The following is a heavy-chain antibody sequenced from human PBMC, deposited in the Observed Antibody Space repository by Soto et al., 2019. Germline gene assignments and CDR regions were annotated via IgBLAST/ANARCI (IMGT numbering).Heavy chain of an antibody. Sequence: PSATLSLTCTVSGGSISSGGYYWSWIRQHPGKGLEWIGYIYYSGSTYYNPSLKSRVTISVDTSKNQFSLKLSSVTAADTAVYYCARGSITIFGVVSAPDYWGQGTLVTVSS. D-gene: IGHD3-3*01. V-gene: IGHV4-31*03. CDR2: IYYSGST. CDR3: ARGSITIFGVVSAPDY. CDR1: GGSISSGGYY. J-gene: IGHJ4*02.